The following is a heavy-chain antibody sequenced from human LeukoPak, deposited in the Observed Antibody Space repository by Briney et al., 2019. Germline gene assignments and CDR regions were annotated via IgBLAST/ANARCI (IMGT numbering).Heavy chain of an antibody. CDR3: AKDESDERRGGELFY. CDR2: ISGSGGST. Sequence: GGSLRLSCAASGFTFSSYAMSWVRQAPGTGLEWVSAISGSGGSTYYADSVKGRFTISRDNSKNTLYLQMNSLRAEDTAVYYCAKDESDERRGGELFYWGQGTLVTVSS. CDR1: GFTFSSYA. J-gene: IGHJ4*02. V-gene: IGHV3-23*01. D-gene: IGHD3-10*01.